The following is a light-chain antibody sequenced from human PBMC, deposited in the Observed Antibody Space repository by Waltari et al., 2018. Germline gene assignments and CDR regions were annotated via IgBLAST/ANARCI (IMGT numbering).Light chain of an antibody. CDR2: KAS. V-gene: IGKV1-5*03. Sequence: DIQMTQSPSTLSASVGDRFTITCRASQSISNWLAWYQQKPGKAPKLLTYKASTVESGVPSRFSGSGSGTEFTLTISSLQPDDFATYYCQQYNSYSLLTFGGGTKVEIK. J-gene: IGKJ4*01. CDR3: QQYNSYSLLT. CDR1: QSISNW.